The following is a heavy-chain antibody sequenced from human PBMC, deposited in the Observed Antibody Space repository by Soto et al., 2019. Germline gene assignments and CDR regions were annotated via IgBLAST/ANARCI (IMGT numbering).Heavy chain of an antibody. J-gene: IGHJ3*02. CDR3: AKVWGIAAAADAFDI. V-gene: IGHV3-23*01. Sequence: GGSLRLSCAASGFTFSIYAMSWVRHAPGKGLEWVSAISGSGGSTYYADSVKGRFTISRDNSKNTLYLQMNSLRAEDTAVYYCAKVWGIAAAADAFDIWGQGTMVTVSS. CDR1: GFTFSIYA. CDR2: ISGSGGST. D-gene: IGHD6-13*01.